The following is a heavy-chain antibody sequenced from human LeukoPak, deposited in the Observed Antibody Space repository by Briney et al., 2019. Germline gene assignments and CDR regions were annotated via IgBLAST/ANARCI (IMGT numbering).Heavy chain of an antibody. CDR3: AKDLRVVPAAPDWRASFDY. D-gene: IGHD2-2*01. CDR2: IRYDGSNK. J-gene: IGHJ4*02. CDR1: GFTFSSYG. Sequence: GGSLRLSCAASGFTFSSYGMHWVRQAPGKGLEWVAFIRYDGSNKYYADSVKGRFTISRDNSKNTLYLQMNSLRAEDTAVYYCAKDLRVVPAAPDWRASFDYWGQGTLVTVSS. V-gene: IGHV3-30*02.